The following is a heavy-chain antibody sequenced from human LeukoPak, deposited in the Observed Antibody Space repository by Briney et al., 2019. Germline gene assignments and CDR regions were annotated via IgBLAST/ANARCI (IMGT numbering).Heavy chain of an antibody. CDR3: ATDHESITGTRYYYYYGMDV. J-gene: IGHJ6*02. CDR2: ISSSSSYI. Sequence: GGSLRLSCAASGFTFSSYAMSWVRQAPGKGLEWVSSISSSSSYIYYADSVKGRFTISRDNAKNSLYLQMNSLRAEDTAVYYCATDHESITGTRYYYYYGMDVWGQGTTVTVSS. CDR1: GFTFSSYA. V-gene: IGHV3-21*01. D-gene: IGHD1-7*01.